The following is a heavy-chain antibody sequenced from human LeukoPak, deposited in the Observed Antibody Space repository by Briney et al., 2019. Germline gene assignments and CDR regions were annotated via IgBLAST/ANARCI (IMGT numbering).Heavy chain of an antibody. D-gene: IGHD4-17*01. CDR3: ARDYGDYEPGRHHYYYYYMDV. CDR2: IKWDGGST. J-gene: IGHJ6*03. Sequence: GGSLRLSCAASGFTFDDHGMSWVRQAPGKGLEWVSGIKWDGGSTGYADSVKGRFTISRDISKNTLYLQMNSLRAEDTAVYYCARDYGDYEPGRHHYYYYYMDVWGKGTTVTVSS. CDR1: GFTFDDHG. V-gene: IGHV3-20*04.